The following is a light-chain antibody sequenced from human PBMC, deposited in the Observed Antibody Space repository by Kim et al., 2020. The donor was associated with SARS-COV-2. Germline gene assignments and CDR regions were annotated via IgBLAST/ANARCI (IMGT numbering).Light chain of an antibody. Sequence: QRVTIPCSRSNSNIGSNTVNWYQQLPGTAPKLLIYSNNQRPSGVPDRFSGSKSGTSASLAISGLQSEDEADYYCAAWDDSLNGQVVFGGGTQLTVL. J-gene: IGLJ2*01. CDR2: SNN. CDR1: NSNIGSNT. V-gene: IGLV1-44*01. CDR3: AAWDDSLNGQVV.